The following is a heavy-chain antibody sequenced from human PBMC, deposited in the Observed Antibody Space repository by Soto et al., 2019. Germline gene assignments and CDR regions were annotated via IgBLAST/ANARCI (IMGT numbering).Heavy chain of an antibody. J-gene: IGHJ4*02. V-gene: IGHV1-2*02. D-gene: IGHD1-26*01. CDR2: VTPRSGEV. CDR1: GYTFTDYH. CDR3: ARVPILGPTGDFDY. Sequence: QVHLVQSGAEVKRPGDSVKVSCQASGYTFTDYHIHWVRQAPGQGLEWMGRVTPRSGEVYYSPKFQGRVTLNRDTSISTAYMELTTPKFDDTAVFYCARVPILGPTGDFDYWGQGTLATVSS.